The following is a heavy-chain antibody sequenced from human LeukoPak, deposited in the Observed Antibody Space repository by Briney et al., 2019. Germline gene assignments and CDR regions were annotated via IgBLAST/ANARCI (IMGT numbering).Heavy chain of an antibody. CDR2: IRYDGSNK. Sequence: GGSLRLSCAASGFTFSSYGMHWVRQAPGKGLEWVTFIRYDGSNKYYADSVKGRFTISRDNSKNTLYLQMNSLRAEDTAVYYRAKAMGYCSSTSCYGGGYYYYMDVWGKGTTVTVSS. CDR1: GFTFSSYG. CDR3: AKAMGYCSSTSCYGGGYYYYMDV. J-gene: IGHJ6*03. D-gene: IGHD2-2*01. V-gene: IGHV3-30*02.